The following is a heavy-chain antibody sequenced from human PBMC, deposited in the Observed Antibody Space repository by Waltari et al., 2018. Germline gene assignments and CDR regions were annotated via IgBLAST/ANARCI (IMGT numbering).Heavy chain of an antibody. CDR3: ARDGTRSSWPPNCFDP. D-gene: IGHD6-13*01. J-gene: IGHJ5*02. V-gene: IGHV3-21*02. CDR1: GFDFRSYN. CDR2: ISASTTFI. Sequence: EVQLVESGGGLVKPGGFLRLSCSASGFDFRSYNLNWVRQAPGKGQEWVSSISASTTFIYYADSVRGRFTISRDNAKSSLYLQMNSLGPDDTAVYYCARDGTRSSWPPNCFDPWGQGTLVTVSS.